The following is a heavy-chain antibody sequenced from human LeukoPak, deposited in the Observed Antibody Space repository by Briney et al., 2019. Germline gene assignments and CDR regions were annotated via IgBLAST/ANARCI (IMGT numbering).Heavy chain of an antibody. D-gene: IGHD3-9*01. CDR3: ARSIGLTGGGVDV. J-gene: IGHJ6*02. CDR2: ITNSGSTI. V-gene: IGHV3-48*04. CDR1: GFTFNTFN. Sequence: GGSLRLSCAASGFTFNTFNMNWVRQAPGKGLEWVSYITNSGSTIHYADSVKGRFTISRDNAKNSLYLQMNSLRAEDTAVYYCARSIGLTGGGVDVWGQGTTVTVSS.